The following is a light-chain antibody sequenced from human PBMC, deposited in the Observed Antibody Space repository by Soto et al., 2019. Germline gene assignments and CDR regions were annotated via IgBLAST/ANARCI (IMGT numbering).Light chain of an antibody. CDR1: SSDIGDYDY. Sequence: QSALTQPASVSGSPGQSITISCTGTSSDIGDYDYVSWYQQHPGKAPKLMIYEVINRPSGVSDRLSGSKSGNTASLTISGLQAEDEADYYCSSYTSSSTLVVFGGGTKVTVL. V-gene: IGLV2-14*01. CDR2: EVI. J-gene: IGLJ3*02. CDR3: SSYTSSSTLVV.